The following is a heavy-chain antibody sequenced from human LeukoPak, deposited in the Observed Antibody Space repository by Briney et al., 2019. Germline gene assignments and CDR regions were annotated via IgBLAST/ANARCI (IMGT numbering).Heavy chain of an antibody. CDR3: ARALDYYYYMDV. V-gene: IGHV3-11*04. CDR1: GFTFSDYY. Sequence: GGSLRLSCAASGFTFSDYYISWIRQAPGKGLERVSYISSSGSTIYYADSVKGRFTISRDNAKNSLYLQMNSLRVEDTAVYYCARALDYYYYMDVWGKGTTVTVSS. CDR2: ISSSGSTI. J-gene: IGHJ6*03.